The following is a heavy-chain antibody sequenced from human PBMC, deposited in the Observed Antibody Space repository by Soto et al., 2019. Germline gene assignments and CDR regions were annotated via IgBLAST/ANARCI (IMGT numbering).Heavy chain of an antibody. Sequence: QVHLVESGGGVVQPGRSLRLSCAASGFTFSSYGMLWVRQAPGKGLEWVAVIWYNGSNKYYGESVKGRFTITRDNSKNTLYLEMNSLRAEDTGVYCCARQLGVPYSGYAMDVWGQGTTVTVSS. J-gene: IGHJ6*02. CDR3: ARQLGVPYSGYAMDV. D-gene: IGHD2-21*01. CDR2: IWYNGSNK. CDR1: GFTFSSYG. V-gene: IGHV3-33*01.